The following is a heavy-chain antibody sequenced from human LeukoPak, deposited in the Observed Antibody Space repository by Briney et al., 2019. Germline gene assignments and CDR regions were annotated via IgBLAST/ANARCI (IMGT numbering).Heavy chain of an antibody. Sequence: GGSLRLSCAASGFTVSSNYMSWVRQAPGKGLEWVSVIYSGGSTYYADSVKGRFTISRDNSKNTLYLQMNSLRAEDTAVYYCAREDYDILTGPGYFDLWGRGTLVTVSS. CDR1: GFTVSSNY. J-gene: IGHJ2*01. D-gene: IGHD3-9*01. CDR3: AREDYDILTGPGYFDL. CDR2: IYSGGST. V-gene: IGHV3-53*01.